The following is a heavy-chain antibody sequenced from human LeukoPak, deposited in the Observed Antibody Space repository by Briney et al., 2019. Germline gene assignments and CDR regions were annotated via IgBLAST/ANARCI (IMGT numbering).Heavy chain of an antibody. CDR1: GGSISSSNYY. V-gene: IGHV4-39*01. D-gene: IGHD3-10*01. J-gene: IGHJ4*02. Sequence: KASETLSFTCTVSGGSISSSNYYWGWIRQPPGKGLEWIGSISYSGSTYYNPSLESRVTISVDTSKNQFSLKLKSMTAADTAVYYCASVDRGWFGVGDYWGQGTLVTVSS. CDR3: ASVDRGWFGVGDY. CDR2: ISYSGST.